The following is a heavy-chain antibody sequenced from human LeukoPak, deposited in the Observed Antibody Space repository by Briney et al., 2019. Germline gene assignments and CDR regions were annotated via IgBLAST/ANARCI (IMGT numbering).Heavy chain of an antibody. D-gene: IGHD3-10*01. CDR2: INWSGGST. CDR3: ARAGYSNYYGSGSYIDY. CDR1: GFTFDDYG. J-gene: IGHJ4*02. Sequence: PGGSLRLSCAASGFTFDDYGMSWVRQAPEKGQEWVSGINWSGGSTGYADSVKGRFTISRDNAKNSLYLQMNSLRAEDTALYYCARAGYSNYYGSGSYIDYWGQGTLVTVSS. V-gene: IGHV3-20*04.